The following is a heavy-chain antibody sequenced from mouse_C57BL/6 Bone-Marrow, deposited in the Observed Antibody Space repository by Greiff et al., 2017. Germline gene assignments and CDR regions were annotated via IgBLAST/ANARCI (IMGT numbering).Heavy chain of an antibody. CDR3: NLITTVVEGYFDV. V-gene: IGHV6-6*01. CDR1: GFTFSDAW. D-gene: IGHD1-1*01. Sequence: EVMLVESGGGLVQPGGSMKLSCAASGFTFSDAWMDWVRQSPEKGLEWVAEIRNKANNHATYYAESVKGRFTISSDDSKSGVYLQMNSLRDEDTGIYCCNLITTVVEGYFDVWGTGTTVTVSS. CDR2: IRNKANNHAT. J-gene: IGHJ1*03.